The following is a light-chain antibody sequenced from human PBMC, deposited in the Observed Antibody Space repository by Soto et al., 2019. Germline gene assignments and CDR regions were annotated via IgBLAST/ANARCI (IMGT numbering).Light chain of an antibody. J-gene: IGLJ2*01. CDR3: SSYISRNTLVI. CDR2: EVS. Sequence: QSALTQPASVSGSPGQSITISCTGTSSDVGTYNYVSWYQQHAAKAPKLVIYEVSNRPSGVSNRFSGSKSGNTASLTISGLQAEDEADYYCSSYISRNTLVIFGGGTKVTVL. V-gene: IGLV2-14*01. CDR1: SSDVGTYNY.